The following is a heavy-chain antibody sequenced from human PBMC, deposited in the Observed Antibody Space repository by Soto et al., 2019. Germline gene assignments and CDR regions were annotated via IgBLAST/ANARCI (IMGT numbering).Heavy chain of an antibody. V-gene: IGHV4-34*01. D-gene: IGHD3-3*01. CDR3: ARKLGWSGYAFNGKSGAAVDY. CDR2: INHSGST. CDR1: GGSFSGYY. Sequence: SETLSLTCAVYGGSFSGYYWSWIRQPPGKGLEWIGEINHSGSTNYNPSLKSRVTISVDTSKNQFSLKLSSVTAADTAVYYCARKLGWSGYAFNGKSGAAVDYWGQGTLVTVSS. J-gene: IGHJ4*02.